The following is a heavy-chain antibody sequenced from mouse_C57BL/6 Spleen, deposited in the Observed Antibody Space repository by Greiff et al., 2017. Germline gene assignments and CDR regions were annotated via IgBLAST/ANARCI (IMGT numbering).Heavy chain of an antibody. CDR3: AREDYGRVAY. V-gene: IGHV1-64*01. D-gene: IGHD1-1*02. CDR1: GYTFTRYW. J-gene: IGHJ3*01. Sequence: VQLQQPGAELVKPGASVKLSCKASGYTFTRYWMHWVQQRPGPGLEWIGMIHPDSGSTNYTEKFTSKATLTVDKSSSTAYMQLSSLTSVDSAVYYCAREDYGRVAYWGQGTLVTVAA. CDR2: IHPDSGST.